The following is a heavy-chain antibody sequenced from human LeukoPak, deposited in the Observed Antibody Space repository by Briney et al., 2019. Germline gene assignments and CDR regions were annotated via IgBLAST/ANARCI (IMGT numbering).Heavy chain of an antibody. Sequence: SSETLSLTCTVSGGSISSYYWSWIRQPPEKGPEWIGYIYYSGSTNYNPSLKSRVTISVDTSKNQFSLKLSSVTAADTAVYYCARVYDFWSGYLFDYWGQGTLVTVSS. CDR2: IYYSGST. V-gene: IGHV4-59*01. CDR3: ARVYDFWSGYLFDY. J-gene: IGHJ4*02. CDR1: GGSISSYY. D-gene: IGHD3-3*01.